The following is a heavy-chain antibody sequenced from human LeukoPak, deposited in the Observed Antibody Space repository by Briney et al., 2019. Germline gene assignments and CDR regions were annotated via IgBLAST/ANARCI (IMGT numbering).Heavy chain of an antibody. CDR1: GGTFSSYA. D-gene: IGHD3-3*01. CDR2: IIPIFGTA. CDR3: ARVPTVFGVDPEQNHFDQ. J-gene: IGHJ4*02. V-gene: IGHV1-69*05. Sequence: SVKVSCKASGGTFSSYAISWVRQAPGQGLEWMGRIIPIFGTANYAQKFQGRVTITTDESTSTACMELSSLRSEDTAVYYCARVPTVFGVDPEQNHFDQWGQGTLVIVSS.